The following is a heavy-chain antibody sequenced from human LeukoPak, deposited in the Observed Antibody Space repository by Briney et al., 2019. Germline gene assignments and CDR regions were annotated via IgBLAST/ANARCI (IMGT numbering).Heavy chain of an antibody. J-gene: IGHJ3*02. D-gene: IGHD3-9*01. CDR3: AKDDYYDILGAFDI. Sequence: GGSLRLSCAASGFTFSSYWMSWVRQAPGKGLEWVANIKQDGSEKYYVDSVKGRFTISRDNSKNTLYLQMNSLRTEDTAMYYCAKDDYYDILGAFDIWGQGTMVTVSS. CDR2: IKQDGSEK. CDR1: GFTFSSYW. V-gene: IGHV3-7*01.